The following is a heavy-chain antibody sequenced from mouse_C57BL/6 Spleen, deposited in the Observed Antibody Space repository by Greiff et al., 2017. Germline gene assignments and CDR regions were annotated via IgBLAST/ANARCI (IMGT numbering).Heavy chain of an antibody. V-gene: IGHV10-1*01. CDR1: GFSFNTYA. CDR3: VRQGGGYYLYYYAMDY. Sequence: EVQLQESGGGLVQPKGSLKLSCAASGFSFNTYAMNWVRQAPGQGLEWVARIRSKSNNYATYYADSVKDRFTISRDDSESMLYLQMNNLKTEDTAMYYCVRQGGGYYLYYYAMDYWGQGTSVTVSS. CDR2: IRSKSNNYAT. J-gene: IGHJ4*01. D-gene: IGHD2-3*01.